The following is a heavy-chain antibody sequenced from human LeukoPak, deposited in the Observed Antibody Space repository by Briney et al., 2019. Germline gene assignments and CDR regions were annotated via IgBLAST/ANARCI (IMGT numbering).Heavy chain of an antibody. J-gene: IGHJ4*02. CDR1: GGSFSGYY. Sequence: SETLSLTCAVYGGSFSGYYWSWIRQPPGKGLEWIGEINHSGSTNYNPSLKSRVTISVDTSKNQFSLKLSSVTAADTAVYYCATTYYYGSGSYRYYFDYWGQGTLVTVSS. V-gene: IGHV4-34*01. CDR3: ATTYYYGSGSYRYYFDY. D-gene: IGHD3-10*01. CDR2: INHSGST.